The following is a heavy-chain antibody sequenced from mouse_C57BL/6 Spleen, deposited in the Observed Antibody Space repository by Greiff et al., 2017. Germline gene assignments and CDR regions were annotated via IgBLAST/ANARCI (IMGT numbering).Heavy chain of an antibody. J-gene: IGHJ2*01. V-gene: IGHV6-3*01. CDR1: GFTFSNYW. CDR2: IRLKSDNYAT. Sequence: EVKLVESGGGLVQPGGSMKLSCVASGFTFSNYWMNWVRQSPEKGLEWVAQIRLKSDNYATHYSASVKGRFTISRDDSKSSVYLQMNNLRAEDTVIYYCTGDVWTTVVATDYWGQGTTLTVSS. CDR3: TGDVWTTVVATDY. D-gene: IGHD1-1*01.